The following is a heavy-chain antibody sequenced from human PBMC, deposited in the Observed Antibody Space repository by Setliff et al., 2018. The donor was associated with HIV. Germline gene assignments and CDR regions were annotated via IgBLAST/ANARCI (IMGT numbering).Heavy chain of an antibody. J-gene: IGHJ6*03. V-gene: IGHV4-39*01. CDR1: GGSLSSSNYY. CDR2: IYYSGNT. D-gene: IGHD1-26*01. Sequence: SETLSLTCTVSGGSLSSSNYYCGWIRQPPGKGLEWIGSIYYSGNTYYNPSLKSRVTISGDTSKKQFSLKLSSVTAADTAVYYCARHYQHSWVGVDYYFMDVWGKGTTVTVSS. CDR3: ARHYQHSWVGVDYYFMDV.